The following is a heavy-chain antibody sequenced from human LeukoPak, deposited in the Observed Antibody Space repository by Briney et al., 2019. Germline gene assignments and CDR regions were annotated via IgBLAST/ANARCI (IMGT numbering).Heavy chain of an antibody. CDR3: ATLGYCSSTSCYAGHYYYYYGMDV. J-gene: IGHJ6*02. V-gene: IGHV1-8*01. Sequence: ASVKVSCKASGYTFTSYDINWVRQATGQGLEWTGWMNPNSGNTGYAQKFQGRVTMTRNTSISTAYMELSSLRSEDTAVYYCATLGYCSSTSCYAGHYYYYYGMDVWGQGTTVTVSS. CDR1: GYTFTSYD. CDR2: MNPNSGNT. D-gene: IGHD2-2*01.